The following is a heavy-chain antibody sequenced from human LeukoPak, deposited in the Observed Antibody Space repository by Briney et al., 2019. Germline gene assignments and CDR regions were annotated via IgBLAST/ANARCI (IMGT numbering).Heavy chain of an antibody. D-gene: IGHD3-22*01. CDR3: AKGDSSGYYYGIDY. V-gene: IGHV3-9*01. CDR2: ISWNSGSI. Sequence: GGSLRLSCAASGFTFDDYAMHWVRQAPGKGLEWVSGISWNSGSIGYADSVKGRFTISRDNAKNSLYLQMNSLRAEDTALYYCAKGDSSGYYYGIDYWGQGTLVTVSS. J-gene: IGHJ4*02. CDR1: GFTFDDYA.